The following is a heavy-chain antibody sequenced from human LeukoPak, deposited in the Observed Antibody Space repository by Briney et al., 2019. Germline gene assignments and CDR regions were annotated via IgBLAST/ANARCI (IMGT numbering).Heavy chain of an antibody. V-gene: IGHV4-34*01. CDR1: GGSFSGYY. J-gene: IGHJ3*02. D-gene: IGHD5-18*01. Sequence: SETLSLTCAVYGGSFSGYYWSWIRQPPGKGLEWIGEINHSGSTNYNPSLKSRVTISVDTSKSQFSLKLSSVTAADTAVYYCARRYTYGYLTTFDIWGQGTMVTVSS. CDR2: INHSGST. CDR3: ARRYTYGYLTTFDI.